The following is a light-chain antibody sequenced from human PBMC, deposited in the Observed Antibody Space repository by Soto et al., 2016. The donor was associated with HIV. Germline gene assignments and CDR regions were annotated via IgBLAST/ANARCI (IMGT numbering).Light chain of an antibody. CDR1: SLRDYY. J-gene: IGLJ1*01. CDR3: NSRXNSVNHNYV. Sequence: SSELTQDPAVSVALGQTVRITCQGDSLRDYYASWYQQKPGQAPVLVIYGQNTRPSGIPDRFSGSNSGNTASLTITGAQAEDGADYYCNSRXNSVNHNYVFGPGTKVTVL. CDR2: GQN. V-gene: IGLV3-19*01.